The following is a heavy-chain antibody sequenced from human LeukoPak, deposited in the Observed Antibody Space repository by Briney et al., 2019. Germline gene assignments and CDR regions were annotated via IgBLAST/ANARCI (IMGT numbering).Heavy chain of an antibody. V-gene: IGHV4-34*01. Sequence: SETLSLTCAVYGGSFSGYYWSWIRQPPGKGLEWIGEINHSGSTNYNPSLKSRVTISVDTSKNQFSLKLSSVTAADTAVYYCARVAGYCSSTSCYDFDYWGQGTLVTVSS. CDR3: ARVAGYCSSTSCYDFDY. J-gene: IGHJ4*02. D-gene: IGHD2-2*01. CDR2: INHSGST. CDR1: GGSFSGYY.